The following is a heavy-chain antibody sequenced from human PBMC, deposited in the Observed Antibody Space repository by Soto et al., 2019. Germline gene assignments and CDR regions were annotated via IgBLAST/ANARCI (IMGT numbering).Heavy chain of an antibody. CDR3: ARDDDSAMALNFDY. D-gene: IGHD5-18*01. CDR1: GFTFDSYS. Sequence: EVQLVESGGGLVQPGGSLRLSCAASGFTFDSYSMNWVREAPGKGLEWVSYIDSSSSNKHYADSVKGRFTISRDNAKNAPYLQMSSLRDEDTAVYYCARDDDSAMALNFDYWGQGTLVTVSS. V-gene: IGHV3-48*02. J-gene: IGHJ4*02. CDR2: IDSSSSNK.